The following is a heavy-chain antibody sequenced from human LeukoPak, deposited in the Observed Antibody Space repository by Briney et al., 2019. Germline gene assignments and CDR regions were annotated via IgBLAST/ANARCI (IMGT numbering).Heavy chain of an antibody. CDR3: ARDLTYYYDSSGCDY. D-gene: IGHD3-22*01. CDR2: IIPIFGTA. V-gene: IGHV1-69*01. CDR1: GGTFSSYA. J-gene: IGHJ4*02. Sequence: ASVKVSCKASGGTFSSYAISWVRQAPGQGLEWMGGIIPIFGTANYAQKFQGRVTITADESTSTAYMELSSLRSEDTAVYYCARDLTYYYDSSGCDYWGQGTLVSVSS.